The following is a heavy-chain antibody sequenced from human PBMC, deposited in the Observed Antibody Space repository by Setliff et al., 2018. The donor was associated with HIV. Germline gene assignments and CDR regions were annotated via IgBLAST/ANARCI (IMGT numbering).Heavy chain of an antibody. J-gene: IGHJ4*02. CDR1: GGSISNHY. D-gene: IGHD4-17*01. Sequence: SETLSLTCTVSGGSISNHYWGWIRQPPGKGLEFIGYIYYTGSTNYNPSLKSRLTISVDTSKNQFSLKLRSVTAADTAVYYCARDPPGYGDSNDYWGQGTLVTVSS. CDR2: IYYTGST. V-gene: IGHV4-59*11. CDR3: ARDPPGYGDSNDY.